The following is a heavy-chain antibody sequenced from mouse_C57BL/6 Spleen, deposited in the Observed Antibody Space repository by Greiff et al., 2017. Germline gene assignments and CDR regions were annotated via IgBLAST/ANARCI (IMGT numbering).Heavy chain of an antibody. CDR3: ARGDYGYDALYYYAMDY. Sequence: VQLQQPGAELVKPGASVKLSCKASGYTFTSYWMQWVKQRPGQGLEWIGEIDPSDSYTNYNQKFKGKATLTVDTSSSTAYMQLSSLTSEDSAVYYCARGDYGYDALYYYAMDYWGQGTSVTVSS. J-gene: IGHJ4*01. CDR1: GYTFTSYW. D-gene: IGHD2-2*01. V-gene: IGHV1-50*01. CDR2: IDPSDSYT.